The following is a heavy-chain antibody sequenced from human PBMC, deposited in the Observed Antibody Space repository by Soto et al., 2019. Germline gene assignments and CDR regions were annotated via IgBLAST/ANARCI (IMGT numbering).Heavy chain of an antibody. CDR3: ARGGGSTKVDY. Sequence: QVQLQESGPGLVKPSQTLSLTCTVSGGSITSSGYYWSWIRQHPGECLEWIGFTSNSGSTSYNPSLKSRFTISVDTSSNQFSLNLKAVTGADTAVYYCARGGGSTKVDYWGQGTLVTVSP. CDR2: TSNSGST. D-gene: IGHD2-2*01. CDR1: GGSITSSGYY. V-gene: IGHV4-31*03. J-gene: IGHJ4*02.